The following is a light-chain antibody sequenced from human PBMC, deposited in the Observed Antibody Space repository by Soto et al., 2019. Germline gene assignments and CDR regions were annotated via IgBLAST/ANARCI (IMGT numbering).Light chain of an antibody. J-gene: IGKJ1*01. CDR2: GAS. Sequence: EIVLTQSPGTLSLAPGERATLSCRASQSFSSRYLAWYQQQPGQAPRLLIYGASSRATGIPDRFSGSGSGTDFTLTISRLEPEDFAVYYCQQYSTSPWTFGQGTKVDIK. V-gene: IGKV3-20*01. CDR1: QSFSSRY. CDR3: QQYSTSPWT.